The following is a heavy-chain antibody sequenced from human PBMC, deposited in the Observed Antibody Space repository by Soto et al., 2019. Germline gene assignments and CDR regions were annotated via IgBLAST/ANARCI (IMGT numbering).Heavy chain of an antibody. CDR1: GGSISSGDYY. V-gene: IGHV4-30-4*01. CDR3: ARVGGDSSGYYFDS. J-gene: IGHJ4*02. Sequence: SETRSLTCTVSGGSISSGDYYWSWIRQPPGKGLEWIGYISYSSGNTYYNPSLRSRVTISVDTSKNQLSLKLRSVTAADTAVYYCARVGGDSSGYYFDSWGQGTLVTVSS. D-gene: IGHD3-22*01. CDR2: ISYSSGNT.